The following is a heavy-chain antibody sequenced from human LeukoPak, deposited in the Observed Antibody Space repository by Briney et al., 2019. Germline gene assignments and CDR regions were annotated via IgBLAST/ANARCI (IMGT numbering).Heavy chain of an antibody. CDR1: GGSISSGGYY. CDR3: ARGTMVRGVMRY. V-gene: IGHV4-31*03. Sequence: PSQTLSLTCTVSGGSISSGGYYWSWIRQHPGKGLEWNGYIYYSGSTYYNPSLKSRVTISVDTSKNQFSLKLSSVTAADTAVYYCARGTMVRGVMRYWGQGTLVTVSS. J-gene: IGHJ4*02. CDR2: IYYSGST. D-gene: IGHD3-10*01.